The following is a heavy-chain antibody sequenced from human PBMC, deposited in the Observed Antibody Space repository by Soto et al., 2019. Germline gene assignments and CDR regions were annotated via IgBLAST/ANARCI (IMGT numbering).Heavy chain of an antibody. CDR2: TYYRSKWYN. J-gene: IGHJ4*02. Sequence: SQTLSLTCAISGDSVSRNSVAWNWIRQSPARGLEWLGRTYYRSKWYNDYAASMKSRISINPDTSKNQISLQLNSVTPEDTAVYYCARGSDSSFDYWGQGSQVTVSS. CDR1: GDSVSRNSVA. CDR3: ARGSDSSFDY. V-gene: IGHV6-1*01. D-gene: IGHD2-21*02.